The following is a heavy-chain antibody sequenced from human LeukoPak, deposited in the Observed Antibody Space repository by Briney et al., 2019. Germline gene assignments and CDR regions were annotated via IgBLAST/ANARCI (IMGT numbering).Heavy chain of an antibody. D-gene: IGHD2-15*01. J-gene: IGHJ6*02. CDR2: ISYDGSNK. Sequence: SCKVSGYTLTELSMHWVRQAPGKGLEWVAVISYDGSNKYYADSVKGRFTISRDNSKNTLYLQMNSLRAEDTAVYYCARDRYCSGGSCYFDYYYYGMDVWGQGTTVTVSS. CDR1: GYTLTELS. CDR3: ARDRYCSGGSCYFDYYYYGMDV. V-gene: IGHV3-30*04.